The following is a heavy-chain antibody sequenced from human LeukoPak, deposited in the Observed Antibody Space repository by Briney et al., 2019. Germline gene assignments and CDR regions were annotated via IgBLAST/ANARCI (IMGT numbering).Heavy chain of an antibody. D-gene: IGHD6-19*01. CDR1: GGSISSGGYS. J-gene: IGHJ3*02. CDR3: ARETRAVAGSNDAFDI. V-gene: IGHV4-30-2*01. Sequence: SETLSLTCTVSGGSISSGGYSWSWIRQPPGTGLEWIGYIYHSGSTYYNPSLKSRVTISVDRSKNQFSLKLSSVTAADTAVYYCARETRAVAGSNDAFDIWGQGTMVTVSS. CDR2: IYHSGST.